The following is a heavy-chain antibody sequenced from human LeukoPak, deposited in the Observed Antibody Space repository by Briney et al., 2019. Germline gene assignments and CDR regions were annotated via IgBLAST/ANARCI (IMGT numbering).Heavy chain of an antibody. J-gene: IGHJ3*02. CDR1: GFTFSSSA. CDR3: AREGIVGARGAFDI. CDR2: ISASGDTT. V-gene: IGHV3-23*01. Sequence: GGSLRLSCAASGFTFSSSAMTWVRQSPGKGLEWVSDISASGDTTHYADSVKGRFTISRDNSKNTLYLQMNSLRAEDTAVYYCAREGIVGARGAFDIWGQGTMVTVSS. D-gene: IGHD1-26*01.